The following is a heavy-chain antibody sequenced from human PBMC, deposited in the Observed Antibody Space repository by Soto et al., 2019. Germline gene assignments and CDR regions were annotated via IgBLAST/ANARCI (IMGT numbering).Heavy chain of an antibody. Sequence: QVQLVESGGGVGQPGRSLRLSCAASGFTFSSYGMHWVRQAPGKGLEWVAVIWYDGSNKYYADSVKGRFTISRDNSKNTLYLQMNSLRAEDTAVYYCARDLVVTGAFDIWGQGTMVTVSS. CDR2: IWYDGSNK. CDR3: ARDLVVTGAFDI. CDR1: GFTFSSYG. V-gene: IGHV3-33*01. D-gene: IGHD7-27*01. J-gene: IGHJ3*02.